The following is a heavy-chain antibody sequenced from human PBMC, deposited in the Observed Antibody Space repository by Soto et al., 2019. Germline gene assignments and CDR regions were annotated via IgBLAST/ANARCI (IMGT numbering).Heavy chain of an antibody. CDR1: GFTFTSSA. CDR3: AAGYSYGYSDFNY. CDR2: IVVGSGNT. Sequence: SVKVSCKASGFTFTSSAVQWVRQARGQRLEWIGWIVVGSGNTNYAQKFQERVTITRDMSTSTAYMELSSLRSEDTAVYYCAAGYSYGYSDFNYWGQGTLVTVSS. D-gene: IGHD5-18*01. V-gene: IGHV1-58*01. J-gene: IGHJ4*02.